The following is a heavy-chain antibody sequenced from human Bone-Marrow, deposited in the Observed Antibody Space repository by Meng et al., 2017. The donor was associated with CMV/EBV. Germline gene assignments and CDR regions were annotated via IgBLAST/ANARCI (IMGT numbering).Heavy chain of an antibody. J-gene: IGHJ5*02. CDR3: ARSGSYDFWSGYYLFRWFDP. Sequence: GSLRLSCAVYGGFFSGYYWSWIRQPPGKGLEWIGEINHSGSTNYNPSLKSRVTISVDTSKNQFSLKLSSVTAADTAVYYCARSGSYDFWSGYYLFRWFDPWGQGTLVTVSS. V-gene: IGHV4-34*01. CDR1: GGFFSGYY. CDR2: INHSGST. D-gene: IGHD3-3*01.